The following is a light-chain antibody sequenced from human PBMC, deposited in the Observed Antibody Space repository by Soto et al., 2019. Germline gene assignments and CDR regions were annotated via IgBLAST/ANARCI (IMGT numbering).Light chain of an antibody. CDR1: QGISSY. CDR2: AAS. J-gene: IGKJ5*01. Sequence: AIRMTQSPSSLSASTGDRVTITCRASQGISSYLAWYQQKPGKAPKLLIYAASTLQSGVPSRFSGSGSDTDFTLTSSCLQSEDFATYYCQQYYSYRPVTFGQGTRLEI. CDR3: QQYYSYRPVT. V-gene: IGKV1-8*01.